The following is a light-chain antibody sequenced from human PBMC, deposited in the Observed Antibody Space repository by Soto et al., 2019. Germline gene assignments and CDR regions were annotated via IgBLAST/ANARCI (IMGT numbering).Light chain of an antibody. CDR3: CSYAGSSTFVI. J-gene: IGLJ2*01. CDR2: EDN. Sequence: QSVLTQPASVSGSPGQSITISCTGTSSDVGSYNLVSWYQQHPDKAPKLMILEDNKRPSGVSNRFSGSKSGNTASLTISGLQAEDEADYYCCSYAGSSTFVIFGGGTKLTVL. CDR1: SSDVGSYNL. V-gene: IGLV2-23*02.